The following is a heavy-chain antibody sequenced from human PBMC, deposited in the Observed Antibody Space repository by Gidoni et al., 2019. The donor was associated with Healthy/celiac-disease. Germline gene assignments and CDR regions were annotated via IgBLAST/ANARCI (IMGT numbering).Heavy chain of an antibody. V-gene: IGHV3-23*01. CDR2: ISGSGGST. CDR1: GFTFSSYA. J-gene: IGHJ1*01. Sequence: EVQLLESGGGLVQPGGSLRLSCAASGFTFSSYAMSWVRQAPGKGREWGSAISGSGGSTYYADSVKGRFTISRDNSKNTLYLKMNSLRAEDTAVYYCAKGRSEETAEYFQHWGQGTLVTVSS. CDR3: AKGRSEETAEYFQH.